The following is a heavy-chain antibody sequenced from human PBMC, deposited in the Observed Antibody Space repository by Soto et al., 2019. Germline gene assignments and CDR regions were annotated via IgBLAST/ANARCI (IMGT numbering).Heavy chain of an antibody. CDR2: TSYDGGNE. J-gene: IGHJ4*02. V-gene: IGHV3-30-3*01. D-gene: IGHD3-16*01. Sequence: QVQLVESGGDVIQPGRSLRLSCAASGFSFSSYAMHWVRQAPGKGLEWISVTSYDGGNENYADAVKGRFIISRDNSKNTLYLQMNSLRVEDTAVFYCARGGYYDSRAEDLGYWGQGTLVTVSS. CDR1: GFSFSSYA. CDR3: ARGGYYDSRAEDLGY.